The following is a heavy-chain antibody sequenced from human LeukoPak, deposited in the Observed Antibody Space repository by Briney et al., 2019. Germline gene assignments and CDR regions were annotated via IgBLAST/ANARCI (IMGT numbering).Heavy chain of an antibody. CDR2: ISAYNGNT. Sequence: ASVKVSCKASGYTFTGYYMHWVRQAPGQGLEWMGWISAYNGNTNYAQRLQGRVTMTTDTSTSTAYMELRSLRSDDTAVYYCARTTPEYSSSDPPFDYWGQGTLVTVSS. CDR1: GYTFTGYY. D-gene: IGHD6-6*01. V-gene: IGHV1-18*04. J-gene: IGHJ4*02. CDR3: ARTTPEYSSSDPPFDY.